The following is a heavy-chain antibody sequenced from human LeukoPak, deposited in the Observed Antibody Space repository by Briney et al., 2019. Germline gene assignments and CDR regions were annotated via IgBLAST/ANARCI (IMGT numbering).Heavy chain of an antibody. CDR3: ARVVITTGYYFDY. V-gene: IGHV4-61*01. J-gene: IGHJ4*02. CDR1: GGSFSSGSYY. Sequence: SETLSLTCTVSGGSFSSGSYYWSWIRQPPGEGLEWIGYIYYSGSTNYNPSLKSRVTISVDTSKNQLSLKLSSVTAADTAVYYCARVVITTGYYFDYWGQGTLVTVSS. CDR2: IYYSGST. D-gene: IGHD3-22*01.